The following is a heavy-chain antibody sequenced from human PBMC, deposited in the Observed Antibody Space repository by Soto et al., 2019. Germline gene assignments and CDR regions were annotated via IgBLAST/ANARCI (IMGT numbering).Heavy chain of an antibody. V-gene: IGHV4-59*08. Sequence: SETLSLTCTVSGGSISSYYWSWIRQPPGKGLEWIGYIYYTGTTTYNPSIKSRVTISVDSSKNQFSLNLTSVSAADTAVYYCAREEDGYNPIWGQGTLVTVS. CDR1: GGSISSYY. D-gene: IGHD5-12*01. CDR2: IYYTGTT. J-gene: IGHJ4*02. CDR3: AREEDGYNPI.